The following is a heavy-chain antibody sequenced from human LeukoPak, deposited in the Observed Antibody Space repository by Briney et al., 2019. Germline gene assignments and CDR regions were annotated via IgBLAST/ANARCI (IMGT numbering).Heavy chain of an antibody. D-gene: IGHD2/OR15-2a*01. CDR2: IDPTDSYT. CDR1: GYSFTTYW. V-gene: IGHV5-10-1*01. J-gene: IGHJ4*02. CDR3: AIQIENIASLDY. Sequence: GESLRISCKVSGYSFTTYWISWVRQMPGKGLEWMGRIDPTDSYTDHSPSFQGHVTISVDRSISTAYLQWSSLKAPDTAMYYCAIQIENIASLDYWGQGTLVTVSS.